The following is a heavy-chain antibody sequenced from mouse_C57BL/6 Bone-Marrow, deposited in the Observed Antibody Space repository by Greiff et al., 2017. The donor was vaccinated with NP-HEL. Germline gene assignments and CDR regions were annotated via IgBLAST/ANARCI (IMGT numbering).Heavy chain of an antibody. Sequence: VQLKESGGGLVKPGGSLKLSCAASGFTFSSYAMSWVRQTPEKRLEWVATISDGGSYTYYPDNVKGRFTISRDNAKNNLYLQMSHLKSEDTAMYYCAREGDYDPDYWGQGTTLTVSS. CDR1: GFTFSSYA. CDR3: AREGDYDPDY. D-gene: IGHD2-4*01. CDR2: ISDGGSYT. V-gene: IGHV5-4*01. J-gene: IGHJ2*01.